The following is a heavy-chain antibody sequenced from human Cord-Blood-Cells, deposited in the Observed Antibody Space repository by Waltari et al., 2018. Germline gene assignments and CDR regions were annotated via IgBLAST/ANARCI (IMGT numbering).Heavy chain of an antibody. J-gene: IGHJ4*02. D-gene: IGHD3-10*01. V-gene: IGHV3-23*01. CDR1: GFTFSSYA. CDR3: ALTMVRGVIVY. CDR2: ISGGGGST. Sequence: EVQLLESGGGLVQPGGSLRLSCAASGFTFSSYAMSWVRQAPGKGLEWVSAISGGGGSTYYADSGKGRFTISRDNSKNTLYLQMNSLGAEDTAVYYCALTMVRGVIVYWGQGTLVTVSS.